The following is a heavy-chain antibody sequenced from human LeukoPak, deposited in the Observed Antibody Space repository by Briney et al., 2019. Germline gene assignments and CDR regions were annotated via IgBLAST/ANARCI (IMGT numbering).Heavy chain of an antibody. Sequence: ASVKVSCKASGYTFTSYAMHWVRQAPGQRLEWMGWINAGNGNTKYSQKFQGRVTITRDTSASTAYMELSSLRSEDTAVYYCARGDIIAAAGFDYWGQGTLVTVSS. CDR1: GYTFTSYA. D-gene: IGHD6-13*01. CDR2: INAGNGNT. J-gene: IGHJ4*02. V-gene: IGHV1-3*01. CDR3: ARGDIIAAAGFDY.